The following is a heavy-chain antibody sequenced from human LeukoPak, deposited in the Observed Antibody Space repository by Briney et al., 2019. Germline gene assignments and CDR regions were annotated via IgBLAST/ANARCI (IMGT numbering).Heavy chain of an antibody. CDR1: GGTFSSYA. D-gene: IGHD6-13*01. CDR2: IIPIFGTA. V-gene: IGHV1-69*01. Sequence: SVKVSCKASGGTFSSYAISWVRQAPGQGLEWMGGIIPIFGTANYAQKFQGRVTITADESTSTAYMELSSLRSEDTAVYYCARHSSDAAAFVPGDWFDPWGQGTLVTVSS. CDR3: ARHSSDAAAFVPGDWFDP. J-gene: IGHJ5*02.